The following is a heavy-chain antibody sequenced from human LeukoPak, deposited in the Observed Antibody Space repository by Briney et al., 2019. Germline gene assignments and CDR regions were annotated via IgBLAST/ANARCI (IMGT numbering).Heavy chain of an antibody. V-gene: IGHV4-34*01. CDR2: INHSGST. D-gene: IGHD2-2*01. Sequence: PSETLPLTCAVYGGSFSGYYWSWIRQPPGKGLEWIGEINHSGSTNYNPSLKSRVTISVDTSKNQFSLKLSSVTAADTAVYYCARGKYCSSTSCPRYFDYWGQGTLVTVSS. CDR3: ARGKYCSSTSCPRYFDY. J-gene: IGHJ4*02. CDR1: GGSFSGYY.